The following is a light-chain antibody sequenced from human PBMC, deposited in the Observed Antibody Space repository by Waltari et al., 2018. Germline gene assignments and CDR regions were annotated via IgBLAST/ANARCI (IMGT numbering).Light chain of an antibody. CDR1: ESVSRY. V-gene: IGKV3-20*01. CDR2: SAS. CDR3: QKYDNSPHI. Sequence: VILTQSPAILSLSPGERAPLPCRASESVSRYLAWYQQKPGQAPRLLINSASNRATGIPDRFSGSGSGTEFTLTISSLEPEDFAVYYCQKYDNSPHIFGQGTKVEVK. J-gene: IGKJ2*01.